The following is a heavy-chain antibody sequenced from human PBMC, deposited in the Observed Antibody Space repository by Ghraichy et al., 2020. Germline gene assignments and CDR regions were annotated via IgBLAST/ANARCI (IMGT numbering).Heavy chain of an antibody. V-gene: IGHV4-59*01. J-gene: IGHJ6*03. Sequence: SETLSLTCTVSGGSISSYYWSWIRQPPGKGLEWIGYIYYSGSTNYNPSLKSRVTISVDTSKNQFSLKLSSVTAADTAVYYCARVGGGFLEWLSPYYYYYMDVWGKGTTVTVSS. CDR1: GGSISSYY. CDR3: ARVGGGFLEWLSPYYYYYMDV. D-gene: IGHD3-3*01. CDR2: IYYSGST.